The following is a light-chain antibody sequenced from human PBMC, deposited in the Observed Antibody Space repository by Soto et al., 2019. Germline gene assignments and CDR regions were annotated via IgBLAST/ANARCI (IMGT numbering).Light chain of an antibody. CDR1: QGISNY. V-gene: IGKV1-27*01. CDR2: AAS. J-gene: IGKJ3*01. Sequence: DIPMTQSPSSLSASVGDRVTITCRASQGISNYLAWYQQKPGKVPKLLIYAASTLQSGVPSRFSGSGSGTDFTLTISSLQPEDVAAYYCQKYNSAPFTVGPVTNVDIK. CDR3: QKYNSAPFT.